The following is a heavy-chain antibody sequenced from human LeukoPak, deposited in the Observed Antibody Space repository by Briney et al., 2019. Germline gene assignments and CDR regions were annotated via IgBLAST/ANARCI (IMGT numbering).Heavy chain of an antibody. D-gene: IGHD3-16*02. CDR2: ISGSGGST. CDR3: AKGKGGSIMIAFGGLIAIDY. Sequence: GGSLRLSCAASGFTFSSYAMSWVRQAPGEGLEWVSAISGSGGSTYYADSVKGRFTISRDNSKNTLYLRMNSLRAEDTAIYYCAKGKGGSIMIAFGGLIAIDYWGQGTLVTVSS. CDR1: GFTFSSYA. V-gene: IGHV3-23*01. J-gene: IGHJ4*02.